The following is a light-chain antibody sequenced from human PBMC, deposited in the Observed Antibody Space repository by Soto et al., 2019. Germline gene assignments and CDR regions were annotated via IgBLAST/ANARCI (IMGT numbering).Light chain of an antibody. V-gene: IGKV3-15*01. CDR3: QHRNSWPPWT. Sequence: EIVMTQSPATLSLSPGERATLSCRASQSINSNLAWYQQKPGQAPRLFMFRASSRATGIPARFSGSGSGTEFNLTISSLQSEDFAVYYCQHRNSWPPWTFGQGTKVEIK. CDR2: RAS. J-gene: IGKJ1*01. CDR1: QSINSN.